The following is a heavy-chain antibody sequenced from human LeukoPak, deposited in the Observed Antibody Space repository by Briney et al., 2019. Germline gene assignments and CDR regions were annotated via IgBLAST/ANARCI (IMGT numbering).Heavy chain of an antibody. D-gene: IGHD4-17*01. Sequence: GASVKVSCKVSGYTLTELSMHWVRQAPGKGLEWMGGFDPEDGETIYAQKFQGRVTMTEDTSTDTAYMELSSLRSEDTAVYYCATRSGINDYGDYNFDYWGQGTLVTVSS. CDR2: FDPEDGET. V-gene: IGHV1-24*01. J-gene: IGHJ4*02. CDR1: GYTLTELS. CDR3: ATRSGINDYGDYNFDY.